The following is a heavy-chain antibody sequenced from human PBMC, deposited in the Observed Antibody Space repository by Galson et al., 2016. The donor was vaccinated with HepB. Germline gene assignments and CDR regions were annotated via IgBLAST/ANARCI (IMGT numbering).Heavy chain of an antibody. J-gene: IGHJ5*02. CDR1: GFIFSSYS. D-gene: IGHD3-10*01. Sequence: SLRLSCAASGFIFSSYSMNWVRQAPGKGLEWLSYVSSSSNTIKYADSVKGRFTISRDNARNSLSLQMNSLSAEDTAVYYCAKHREYYYGSGNFNWFDPWGQGTLVTVSS. V-gene: IGHV3-48*04. CDR2: VSSSSNTI. CDR3: AKHREYYYGSGNFNWFDP.